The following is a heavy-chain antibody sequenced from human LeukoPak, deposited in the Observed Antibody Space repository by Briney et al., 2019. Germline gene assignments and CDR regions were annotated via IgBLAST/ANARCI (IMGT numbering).Heavy chain of an antibody. V-gene: IGHV3-7*01. CDR2: IKQDGGET. D-gene: IGHD4-11*01. J-gene: IGHJ4*02. CDR1: GLTFRNYG. CDR3: TREDHSNYNY. Sequence: GGSLRLSCAASGLTFRNYGMHWVRQAPGKGLEWVASIKQDGGETFYVDSVKGRFTISRDNAKNSLYLQMNSLRAEDTAVYYCTREDHSNYNYWGQGTLVTVSS.